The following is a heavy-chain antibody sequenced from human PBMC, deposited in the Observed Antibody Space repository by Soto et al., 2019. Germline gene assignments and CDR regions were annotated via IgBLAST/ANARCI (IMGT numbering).Heavy chain of an antibody. CDR2: VIPILGVA. Sequence: QVQLEQSGAEVKKPGSSVKVSCKASGAKFTSNTFSWVRQAPGQGLEWMGRVIPILGVAHYAQRLQGRVTITADMSTNTTYMELSSLTSGDTAIYFCARKRLTPLFYWGQGTHIIVSS. CDR1: GAKFTSNT. D-gene: IGHD1-20*01. CDR3: ARKRLTPLFY. J-gene: IGHJ4*02. V-gene: IGHV1-69*02.